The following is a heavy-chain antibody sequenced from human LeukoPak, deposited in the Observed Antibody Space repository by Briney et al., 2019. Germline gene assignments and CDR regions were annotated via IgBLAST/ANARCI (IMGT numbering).Heavy chain of an antibody. CDR2: INPNSGGT. V-gene: IGHV1-2*02. Sequence: ASVKVSCKASGYTFTGYYMHWVRQAPGQGLEWMGWINPNSGGTNYAQKFQGRVTMTRDTSISTAYMELSRLRSDDTAVYYCARDRSRDRSAFDIWGQGTMVTVSS. J-gene: IGHJ3*02. CDR1: GYTFTGYY. D-gene: IGHD2-2*01. CDR3: ARDRSRDRSAFDI.